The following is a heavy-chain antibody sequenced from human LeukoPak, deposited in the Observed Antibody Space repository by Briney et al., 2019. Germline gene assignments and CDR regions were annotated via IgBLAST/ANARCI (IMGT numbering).Heavy chain of an antibody. CDR2: IIPIFGTA. CDR3: AREVLNWFDP. CDR1: GGTFSSYA. J-gene: IGHJ5*02. Sequence: ASMKVSCKASGGTFSSYAISWVRQAPGQGLEWMGGIIPIFGTANYAQKFQGRVTITADESTSTAYMELSSLRSEDTAVYYCAREVLNWFDPWGQGTLVTVSS. V-gene: IGHV1-69*13.